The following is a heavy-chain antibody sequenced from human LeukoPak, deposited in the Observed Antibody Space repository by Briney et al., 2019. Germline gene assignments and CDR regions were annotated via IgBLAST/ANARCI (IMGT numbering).Heavy chain of an antibody. V-gene: IGHV3-7*01. CDR2: IKQDGSDK. CDR1: GFTLSNHW. CDR3: ARIPWHDSSALRFDP. J-gene: IGHJ5*02. D-gene: IGHD3-22*01. Sequence: GGSLRLSCAASGFTLSNHWMSWVRQAPGKGLEWVTNIKQDGSDKYYLDSVKGRFTISRDNAKNSLYLQMNSLRAEDTAVYYCARIPWHDSSALRFDPWGQGTLVTVSS.